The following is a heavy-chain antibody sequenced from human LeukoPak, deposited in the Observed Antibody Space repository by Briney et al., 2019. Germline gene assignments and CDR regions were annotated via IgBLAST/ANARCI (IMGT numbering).Heavy chain of an antibody. CDR1: GFTFSNYG. Sequence: PGGTLRLSCAVSGFTFSNYGMSWVRQAPGKGLEWVSAISGSGGSTYYADSVKGRFTISRDNSKNTMYLQMNSLRAEDTAVYYCAKGKYYYDSTGYYFFDYWGQGTLVTVSS. CDR3: AKGKYYYDSTGYYFFDY. J-gene: IGHJ4*02. D-gene: IGHD3-22*01. CDR2: ISGSGGST. V-gene: IGHV3-23*01.